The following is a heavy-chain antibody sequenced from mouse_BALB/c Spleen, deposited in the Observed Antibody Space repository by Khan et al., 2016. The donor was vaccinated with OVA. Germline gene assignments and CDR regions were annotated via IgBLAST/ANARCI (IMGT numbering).Heavy chain of an antibody. CDR1: DYTFPSYY. CDR2: IYPGNINN. Sequence: VQLQQSGPEPVKPGASVRISCKSSDYTFPSYYIHWLTQRPGNGLEWIGWIYPGNINNNYTAGFKGKAKLTADKSSSTSYMPLSSLTAEDSAVYFCARGGYGAFADWGQGTLVTVSA. V-gene: IGHV1S56*01. CDR3: ARGGYGAFAD. D-gene: IGHD2-2*01. J-gene: IGHJ3*01.